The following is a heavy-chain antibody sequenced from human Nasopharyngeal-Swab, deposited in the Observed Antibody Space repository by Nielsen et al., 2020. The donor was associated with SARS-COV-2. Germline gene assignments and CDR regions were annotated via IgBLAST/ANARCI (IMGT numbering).Heavy chain of an antibody. J-gene: IGHJ4*02. CDR1: GFTFSTYS. Sequence: GESLKISCAASGFTFSTYSMIWVRQAPAKGLEWVSWISSSVSYIYYADSVKGRFTISRANAKNALYLQMSSLRAEDTAVYYCARLPSAWGRRDFDYWGQGTLVTVSS. D-gene: IGHD6-19*01. V-gene: IGHV3-21*06. CDR3: ARLPSAWGRRDFDY. CDR2: ISSSVSYI.